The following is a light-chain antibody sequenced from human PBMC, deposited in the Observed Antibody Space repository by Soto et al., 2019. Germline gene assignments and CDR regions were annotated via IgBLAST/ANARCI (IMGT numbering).Light chain of an antibody. V-gene: IGKV1-33*01. J-gene: IGKJ5*01. CDR1: QDISSW. CDR2: DAS. CDR3: QQYENLPT. Sequence: DIKLSHSTSSVSASLGVRVIITFRASQDISSWLAWYQQKPGRAPKLLIYDASNLEAGVPSRFRGSGSGTDFTFTISRLQPEDIATYYCQQYENLPTFGQRTGLEI.